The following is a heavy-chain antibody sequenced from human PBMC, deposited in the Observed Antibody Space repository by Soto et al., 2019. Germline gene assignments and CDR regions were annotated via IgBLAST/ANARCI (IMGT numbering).Heavy chain of an antibody. V-gene: IGHV3-23*01. CDR1: GFTFSSYA. CDR2: ISGSGGST. CDR3: ARGRAVVPAAMLYYDYYGMDV. Sequence: EVQLLGSGGGLVQPGGSLRLSCAASGFTFSSYAMSWVRQAPGKGLEWGSAISGSGGSTYYADSVKGRFTISRDNAKTTLYLKMNSLGAEDTAIYYCARGRAVVPAAMLYYDYYGMDVWGQGTTITFSS. D-gene: IGHD2-2*01. J-gene: IGHJ6*02.